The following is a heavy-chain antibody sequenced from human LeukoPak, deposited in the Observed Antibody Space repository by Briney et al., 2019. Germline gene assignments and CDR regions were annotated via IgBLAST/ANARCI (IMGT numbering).Heavy chain of an antibody. Sequence: SETLSLTCSVSGGSISSYYWSWVRQPPGKGLEWIGYVYSSGSTSYNSSLKSRVTISVDTSKDQFSLNLSSVTAADTAVYYCARVADYYYYYMDVWGKGTTVTVSS. CDR2: VYSSGST. CDR1: GGSISSYY. J-gene: IGHJ6*03. V-gene: IGHV4-59*01. CDR3: ARVADYYYYYMDV.